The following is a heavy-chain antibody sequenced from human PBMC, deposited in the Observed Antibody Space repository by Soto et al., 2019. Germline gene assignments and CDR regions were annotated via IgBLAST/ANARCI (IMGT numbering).Heavy chain of an antibody. CDR2: ISGSVGST. D-gene: IGHD3-22*01. CDR1: GFTFSSYA. Sequence: GGSLRLSCAASGFTFSSYAMSWVRQAPGKGLEWVSAISGSVGSTYYADSVKGRFTISRDNSKNTLYLQMNSLRAEDTAVYYCATTPQYYDSSGYPFDPWGQGTTVTVSS. CDR3: ATTPQYYDSSGYPFDP. V-gene: IGHV3-23*01. J-gene: IGHJ5*02.